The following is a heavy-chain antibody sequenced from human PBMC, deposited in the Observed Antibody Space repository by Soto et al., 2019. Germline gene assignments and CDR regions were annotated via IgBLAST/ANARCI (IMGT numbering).Heavy chain of an antibody. CDR2: IIPFHGVT. Sequence: QVQLVQSGAEVKKPGSSVKVSCKASGGTFSPYTINWVRQAPGQGLEWMGRIIPFHGVTNYAQKFQARVTITADKSTSTAYMELRGLRCEDTAMYYCTRDWEITVSTWSFGGFWGRGTLVTVSS. CDR3: TRDWEITVSTWSFGGF. D-gene: IGHD3-10*01. J-gene: IGHJ4*02. CDR1: GGTFSPYT. V-gene: IGHV1-69*08.